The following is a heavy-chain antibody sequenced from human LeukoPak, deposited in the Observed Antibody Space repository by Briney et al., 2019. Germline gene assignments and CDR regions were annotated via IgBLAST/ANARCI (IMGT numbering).Heavy chain of an antibody. CDR2: INLNCSGT. J-gene: IGHJ3*02. Sequence: ASVKLSFKSSGYTFTGYYMHWVRQAPGQGLGRMGWINLNCSGTTYSNQFQGRVTTISVTSISTAYMELSRLRSEDTAVYYCASYSGSYFGYDAFDIWGQGTMVTVSS. CDR1: GYTFTGYY. V-gene: IGHV1-2*02. D-gene: IGHD1-26*01. CDR3: ASYSGSYFGYDAFDI.